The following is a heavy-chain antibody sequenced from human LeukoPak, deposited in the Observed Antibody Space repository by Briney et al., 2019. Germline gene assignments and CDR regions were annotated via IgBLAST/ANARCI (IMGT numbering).Heavy chain of an antibody. CDR2: ISRSSSYI. CDR3: ARVRWAATTRDAFDI. CDR1: GFTFSSYC. J-gene: IGHJ3*02. D-gene: IGHD4-23*01. V-gene: IGHV3-21*01. Sequence: GGSLRLSCAASGFTFSSYCMNWVRQAPGRGLEWVSFISRSSSYIYYADSVKGRFTISRDNAKNSLYLQMNSLRAEDTAVYYCARVRWAATTRDAFDIWGQGTMVTVSS.